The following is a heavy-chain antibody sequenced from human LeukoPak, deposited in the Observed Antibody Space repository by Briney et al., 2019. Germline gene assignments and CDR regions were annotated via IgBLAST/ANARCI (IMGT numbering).Heavy chain of an antibody. Sequence: ASVKVSCKASGYTFTSYGIGWVRQAPGQGLEWMGWISAYNGNTNYAQKLQGRVTMTTDTSTSTAYMELRSLRSDDTAVYYCARDAWHQLSRRNYYAMDVWGQGTTVTVSS. J-gene: IGHJ6*02. D-gene: IGHD2-2*01. CDR2: ISAYNGNT. V-gene: IGHV1-18*01. CDR1: GYTFTSYG. CDR3: ARDAWHQLSRRNYYAMDV.